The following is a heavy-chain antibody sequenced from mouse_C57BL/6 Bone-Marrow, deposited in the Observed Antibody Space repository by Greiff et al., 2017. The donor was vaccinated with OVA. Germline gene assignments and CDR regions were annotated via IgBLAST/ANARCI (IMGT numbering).Heavy chain of an antibody. CDR2: IDPSDSYT. D-gene: IGHD2-3*01. Sequence: QVQLQQPGAELVMPGASVKLSCKASGYTFTSYWMHWVKQRPGQGLEWIGEIDPSDSYTNYNQKFKGKSTLTVDKSSSTAYMQLSSLTSEVSAVYYCARSVYDGYYNYWGQGTTLTVSS. V-gene: IGHV1-69*01. J-gene: IGHJ2*01. CDR3: ARSVYDGYYNY. CDR1: GYTFTSYW.